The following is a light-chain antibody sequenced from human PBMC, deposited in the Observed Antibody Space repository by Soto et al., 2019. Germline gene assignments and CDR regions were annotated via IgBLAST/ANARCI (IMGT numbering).Light chain of an antibody. J-gene: IGKJ5*01. CDR1: LNISDNY. CDR2: GAS. Sequence: EGLFTRCPDPRYVSRSRMSTLSCMTSLNISDNYLAWYQQKAGKAPRLVIFGASSRATGIPDRFSASGSGTDFTLTITRLEPEDFAVYYCQHYGTSPITFGQGTRLEIK. CDR3: QHYGTSPIT. V-gene: IGKV3-20*01.